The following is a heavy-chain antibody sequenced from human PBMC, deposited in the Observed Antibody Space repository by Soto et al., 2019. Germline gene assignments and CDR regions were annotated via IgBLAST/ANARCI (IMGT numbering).Heavy chain of an antibody. CDR3: AKDGVDYGSGSSSYFDY. CDR2: ISYDGSNK. Sequence: GGSLRLSCAASGFTFSSYGMHWVRQAPGKGLEWVAVISYDGSNKYYADSVKGRFTISRDNSKNTLYLQMNSLRAEDTAVYYCAKDGVDYGSGSSSYFDYWGQGTLVTVSS. CDR1: GFTFSSYG. J-gene: IGHJ4*02. D-gene: IGHD3-10*01. V-gene: IGHV3-30*18.